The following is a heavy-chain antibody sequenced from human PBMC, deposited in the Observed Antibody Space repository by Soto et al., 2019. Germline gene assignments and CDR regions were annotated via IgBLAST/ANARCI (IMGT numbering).Heavy chain of an antibody. CDR3: ARDPGPSAAAIRGLGWFDP. D-gene: IGHD2-2*01. CDR2: IKQDESEK. CDR1: GFTFSGYW. Sequence: PCGSLRLSCAASGFTFSGYWMAWVRQAPGKGLEWVASIKQDESEKFYVESVKGRFTISRDNAKNTVYLQMNGLRAEDTAVYYCARDPGPSAAAIRGLGWFDPWGQGTLVTVSS. V-gene: IGHV3-7*03. J-gene: IGHJ5*02.